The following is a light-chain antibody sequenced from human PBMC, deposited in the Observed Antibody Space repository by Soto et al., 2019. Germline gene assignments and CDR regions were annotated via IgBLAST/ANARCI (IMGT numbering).Light chain of an antibody. J-gene: IGLJ1*01. Sequence: QSVLTQPAYVSGSHGQSITFSCNGTSSDVGSSNLVSWYQQHPGKAPKLLIYEVSKRPSGVSNRFSGSKSGNTASLTISGLQAEDEADYYCCSYAGSSTHVFGTGTKVTVL. CDR2: EVS. V-gene: IGLV2-23*02. CDR3: CSYAGSSTHV. CDR1: SSDVGSSNL.